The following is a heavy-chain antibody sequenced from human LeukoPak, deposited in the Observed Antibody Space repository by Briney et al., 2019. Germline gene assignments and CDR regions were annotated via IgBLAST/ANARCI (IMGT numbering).Heavy chain of an antibody. CDR1: GYTFTGYY. CDR2: INPNSGGT. CDR3: ARGPTLWFGELQFDY. Sequence: ASVKVSCKASGYTFTGYYMHWVRQAPGQGLEWMGWINPNSGGTNYAQKFQGRVTMTRDTSISTAYMELSRLRSDDTAVYYCARGPTLWFGELQFDYWGQGTLVTVSS. J-gene: IGHJ4*02. V-gene: IGHV1-2*02. D-gene: IGHD3-10*01.